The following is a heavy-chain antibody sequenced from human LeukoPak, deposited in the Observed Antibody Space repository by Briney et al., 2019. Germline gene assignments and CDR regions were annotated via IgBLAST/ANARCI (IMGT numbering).Heavy chain of an antibody. V-gene: IGHV3-23*01. D-gene: IGHD3-22*01. CDR2: ITGSGDTT. CDR3: ARAYGSSGYFQLPIDY. Sequence: GGSLRLSCAASGFTVSSNYMSWVRQAPGKGLEGVSGITGSGDTTHHVDSVKGRFTISRDNSKNTLFLQMNSLRVEDTALYYCARAYGSSGYFQLPIDYWGQGTLVTVSS. CDR1: GFTVSSNY. J-gene: IGHJ4*02.